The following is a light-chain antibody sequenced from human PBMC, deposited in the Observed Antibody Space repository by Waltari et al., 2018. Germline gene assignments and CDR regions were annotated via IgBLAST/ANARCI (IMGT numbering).Light chain of an antibody. Sequence: EVVLTQSPATLSVSPGERATLPCRASQHVNYSLSWYQQKDGQAPRLLIYGASTRATGIPDRFSGSGSGTEFTLSISSLQSEDFAIYYCQQYNEWPRTFGQGTRVEI. CDR2: GAS. J-gene: IGKJ1*01. CDR3: QQYNEWPRT. V-gene: IGKV3-15*01. CDR1: QHVNYS.